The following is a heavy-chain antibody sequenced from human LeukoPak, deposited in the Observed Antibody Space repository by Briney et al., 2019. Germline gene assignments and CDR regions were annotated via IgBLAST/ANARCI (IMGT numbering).Heavy chain of an antibody. V-gene: IGHV1-2*02. D-gene: IGHD2/OR15-2a*01. J-gene: IGHJ4*02. CDR1: GYTFSDYY. Sequence: ASVKVSSKTSGYTFSDYYIHWVRQAPGQGLEWMGYIIPNSGGTTYARRFQGRVTMTRDTSISAAYLDLSGLRSDDTAIYYCSTEDKYCTTSTCGDSWGQGTLVTVSS. CDR2: IIPNSGGT. CDR3: STEDKYCTTSTCGDS.